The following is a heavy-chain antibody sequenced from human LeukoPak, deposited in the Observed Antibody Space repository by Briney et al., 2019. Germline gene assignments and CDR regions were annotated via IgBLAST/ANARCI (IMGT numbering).Heavy chain of an antibody. J-gene: IGHJ6*02. CDR2: MNPNSGNT. CDR1: GYTFTSYD. CDR3: ARVHSTRSLGGYYYYGMDV. Sequence: ASVKVSCKASGYTFTSYDINWVRQATGQGLEWMGWMNPNSGNTGYAQKFQGRVTMTRNTSISTAYMELSSLRSEDTAVYYCARVHSTRSLGGYYYYGMDVWAKGARSPSP. V-gene: IGHV1-8*01. D-gene: IGHD7-27*01.